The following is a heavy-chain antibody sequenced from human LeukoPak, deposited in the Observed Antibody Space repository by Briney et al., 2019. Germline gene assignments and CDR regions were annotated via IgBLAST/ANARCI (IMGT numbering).Heavy chain of an antibody. Sequence: GGSLRLSCVASRFTFSNAWLSGVRQAPGRGLEWVGRIRTSSEGEPTDYPGPVKGRFTISRDRSKDTVYLQMNSLKTEDTAVYYCTADFSHSSAWSFDYWGRGTLVTVSS. CDR3: TADFSHSSAWSFDY. J-gene: IGHJ4*02. CDR1: RFTFSNAW. D-gene: IGHD3-22*01. V-gene: IGHV3-15*01. CDR2: IRTSSEGEPT.